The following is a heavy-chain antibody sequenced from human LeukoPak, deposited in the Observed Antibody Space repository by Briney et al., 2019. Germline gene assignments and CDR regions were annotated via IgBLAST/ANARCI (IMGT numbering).Heavy chain of an antibody. Sequence: SETLSLTCTVSGGSISSYYWSWIRQPAGKGLEWIGRIYSSGNTNYNPSLKSRVTMSVDTSKNQFSLKLSSVTAADTAVYYCAREVVIAATYDYWGQGTLVTVSS. CDR1: GGSISSYY. V-gene: IGHV4-4*07. CDR2: IYSSGNT. J-gene: IGHJ4*02. CDR3: AREVVIAATYDY. D-gene: IGHD2-15*01.